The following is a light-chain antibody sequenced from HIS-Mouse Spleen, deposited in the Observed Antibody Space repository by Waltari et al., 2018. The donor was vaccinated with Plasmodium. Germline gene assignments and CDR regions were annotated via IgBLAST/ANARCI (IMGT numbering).Light chain of an antibody. Sequence: SYELTQPPSVSVSPGPTAILTCSGATLGDKYACWYQQKPGQSPVLVLYQDSKRPSGIPERFSGSNSGNTATLTISGTQAMDEADYYCQAWDSSTAWVFGGGTKLTVL. J-gene: IGLJ2*01. V-gene: IGLV3-1*01. CDR1: TLGDKY. CDR2: QDS. CDR3: QAWDSSTAWV.